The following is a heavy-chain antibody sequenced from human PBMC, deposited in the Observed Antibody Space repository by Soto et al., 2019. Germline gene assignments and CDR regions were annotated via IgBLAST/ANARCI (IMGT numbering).Heavy chain of an antibody. D-gene: IGHD4-17*01. V-gene: IGHV3-15*01. CDR1: GFTFSNAW. CDR2: IKSKTDGGTT. J-gene: IGHJ3*02. CDR3: TTDRDATVTAGGDAFDI. Sequence: GGSLRLSCAASGFTFSNAWMSWVRQAPGKGLEWVGRIKSKTDGGTTDYAAPVKGRFTISRDDSKNTLYLQMNSLKTEDTAVYYCTTDRDATVTAGGDAFDIWGQGTMVTVSS.